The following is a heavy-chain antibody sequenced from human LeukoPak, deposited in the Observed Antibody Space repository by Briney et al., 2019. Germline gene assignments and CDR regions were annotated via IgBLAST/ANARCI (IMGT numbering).Heavy chain of an antibody. CDR3: ARGKDSSSLSFDY. D-gene: IGHD6-6*01. CDR2: MNPNSGNT. Sequence: ASVKVSCKASGYTFTSYDINWVRQASGQGLEWMGWMNPNSGNTGYAQKFQGRVTITRNTSISTAYMELSSLSSEDTAVYYCARGKDSSSLSFDYWGQGTLVTVSS. J-gene: IGHJ4*02. V-gene: IGHV1-8*03. CDR1: GYTFTSYD.